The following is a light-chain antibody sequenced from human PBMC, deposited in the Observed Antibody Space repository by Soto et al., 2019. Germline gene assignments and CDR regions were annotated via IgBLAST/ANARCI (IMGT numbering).Light chain of an antibody. Sequence: QSVLTQPPSASGSPGQSVTISCTGTSSDVGGYDYVSWYQQHPGKAPELIIYEVNKRPSGVPDRFSGSKSGNTASLTVSGLQAEDEVDYYCTSYSGSNNFVVFGTESK. J-gene: IGLJ1*01. CDR1: SSDVGGYDY. V-gene: IGLV2-8*01. CDR3: TSYSGSNNFVV. CDR2: EVN.